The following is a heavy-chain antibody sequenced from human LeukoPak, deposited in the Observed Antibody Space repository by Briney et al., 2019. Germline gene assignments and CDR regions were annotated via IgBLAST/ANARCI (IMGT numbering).Heavy chain of an antibody. CDR3: ARLASSSWPLSSYYAMDV. CDR2: MNPNNGNT. J-gene: IGHJ6*02. D-gene: IGHD6-13*01. CDR1: GYTFTIYD. V-gene: IGHV1-8*01. Sequence: ASVRVSYKASGYTFTIYDINGGRQATGQGGERMGWMNPNNGNTGYTQKFQGRVTITRSTSITTAYMELSSLSSEDTAVYYCARLASSSWPLSSYYAMDVWGQGTTVTVSS.